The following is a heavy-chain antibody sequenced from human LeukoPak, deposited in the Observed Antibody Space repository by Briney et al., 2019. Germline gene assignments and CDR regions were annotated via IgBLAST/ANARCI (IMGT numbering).Heavy chain of an antibody. CDR1: GFTFSTYS. CDR3: ARDKMTGDSYFDY. Sequence: GGSLRLSCAASGFTFSTYSMNWVRQAPGKGLEWISYISSSSSTMYYADSVKGRFTISRDNAKNSLYLQMNSLRAEDTAVYYCARDKMTGDSYFDYWGQGILVTVSS. CDR2: ISSSSSTM. V-gene: IGHV3-48*01. J-gene: IGHJ4*02. D-gene: IGHD7-27*01.